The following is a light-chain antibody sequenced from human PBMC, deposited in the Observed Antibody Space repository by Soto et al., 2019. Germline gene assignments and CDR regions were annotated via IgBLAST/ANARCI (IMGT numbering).Light chain of an antibody. CDR3: QQYARSPQFT. CDR2: GAS. CDR1: QSVSSNY. V-gene: IGKV3-20*01. Sequence: EMVLTQSPGTLSLSPGERATLSCRASQSVSSNYLAWYQQQPGQAPRLLISGASSRATGIPDRFGGSGSGTDFTLIISSLEHEDLAVYYCQQYARSPQFTFGQGTRLEIK. J-gene: IGKJ5*01.